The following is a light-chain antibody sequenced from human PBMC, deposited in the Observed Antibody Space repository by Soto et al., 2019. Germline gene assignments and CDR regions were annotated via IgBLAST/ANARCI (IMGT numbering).Light chain of an antibody. Sequence: EIVMTQSPDTLSVSPGERATLSCRASQSVSTNLAGYQQKPGQAPRVLIYGASARATGIPARFSGSGSGTGFTIIMCSDHSDDFGVQYCLLYNAFGQGTKVEI. J-gene: IGKJ1*01. CDR3: LLYNA. CDR1: QSVSTN. V-gene: IGKV3-15*01. CDR2: GAS.